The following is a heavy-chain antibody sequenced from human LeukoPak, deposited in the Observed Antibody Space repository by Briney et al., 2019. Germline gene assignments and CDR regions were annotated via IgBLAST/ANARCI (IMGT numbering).Heavy chain of an antibody. J-gene: IGHJ4*02. V-gene: IGHV4-34*01. CDR2: INHSGST. CDR1: GGSFSGFY. D-gene: IGHD6-13*01. CDR3: ARGQRYSSSWYPFDY. Sequence: PSETLSLTCAVYGGSFSGFYWSWIRHPPGKGLEWIGEINHSGSTNYNPSLKSRVTISVDTSKNQFSLKLSSVTAADTAVYYCARGQRYSSSWYPFDYWGQGTLVTVSS.